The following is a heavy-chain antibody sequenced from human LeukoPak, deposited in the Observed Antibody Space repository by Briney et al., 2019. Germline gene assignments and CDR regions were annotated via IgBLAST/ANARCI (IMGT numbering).Heavy chain of an antibody. V-gene: IGHV3-33*01. CDR1: GFTFSNYG. D-gene: IGHD6-13*01. J-gene: IGHJ4*02. Sequence: GGSLRLSCAVSGFTFSNYGMHWVRQAPGKGLELVVVICYDSTYKYYSDSVQGPFTLSTYNSQNSLFLQLNSLTPADTVVYFCARVLTQLALFDYWGQGTLVTVSS. CDR3: ARVLTQLALFDY. CDR2: ICYDSTYK.